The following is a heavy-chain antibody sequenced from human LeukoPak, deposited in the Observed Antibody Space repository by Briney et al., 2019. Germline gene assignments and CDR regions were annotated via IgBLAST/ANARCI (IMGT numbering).Heavy chain of an antibody. CDR1: GGTFSSYA. D-gene: IGHD3-22*01. V-gene: IGHV1-2*02. CDR3: TRDYYDSSGYTD. CDR2: INPNSGGI. Sequence: ASVKVSCKASGGTFSSYAISWVRQAPGQGLEWMGWINPNSGGINYAQKFQGRVTMTRDTSISTAYMELSRLRSDDTAVYYCTRDYYDSSGYTDWGQGTLVTVSS. J-gene: IGHJ4*02.